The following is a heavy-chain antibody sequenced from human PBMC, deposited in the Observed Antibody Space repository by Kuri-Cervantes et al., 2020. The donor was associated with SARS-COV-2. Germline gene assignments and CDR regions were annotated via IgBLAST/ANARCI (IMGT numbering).Heavy chain of an antibody. J-gene: IGHJ3*02. CDR3: ARVRAMDM. CDR2: ISPTASTI. V-gene: IGHV3-48*04. Sequence: GGSLRLSCAASGFTFSSYWMSWVRQAPGKGLEWLAYISPTASTIYYADSVTGRFTISRDSAQNAVYLHMKSLRADDTAVYYCARVRAMDMWGQGTMVTVSS. CDR1: GFTFSSYW. D-gene: IGHD2-2*01.